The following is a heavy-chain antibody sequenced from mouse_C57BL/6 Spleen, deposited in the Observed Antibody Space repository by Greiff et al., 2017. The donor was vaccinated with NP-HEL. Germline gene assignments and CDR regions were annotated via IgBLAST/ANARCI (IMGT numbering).Heavy chain of an antibody. J-gene: IGHJ3*01. CDR1: GFTFSSYA. D-gene: IGHD2-12*01. V-gene: IGHV5-4*01. Sequence: EVQGVESGGGLVKPGGSLKLSCAASGFTFSSYAMSWVRQTPEKRLEWVATISDGGSYTYYPDNVKGRFTISRDNAKNNLYLQMSHLKSEDTAMYYCARSDDGFAYWGQGTLVTVSA. CDR2: ISDGGSYT. CDR3: ARSDDGFAY.